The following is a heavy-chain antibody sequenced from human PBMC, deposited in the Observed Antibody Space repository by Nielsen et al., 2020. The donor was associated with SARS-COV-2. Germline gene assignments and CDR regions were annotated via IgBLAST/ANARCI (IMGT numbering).Heavy chain of an antibody. CDR1: GFTFSMYA. CDR3: TRGFYSQSDC. Sequence: GESLKISCAASGFTFSMYAMTWVRQAPGKGLEWVASISGDSNYIFYSELVKGRFTMSRDNGKNSLYLQMNTLRSEDTALYYCTRGFYSQSDCWGQGTLVTVSS. CDR2: ISGDSNYI. D-gene: IGHD2-15*01. V-gene: IGHV3-21*01. J-gene: IGHJ4*02.